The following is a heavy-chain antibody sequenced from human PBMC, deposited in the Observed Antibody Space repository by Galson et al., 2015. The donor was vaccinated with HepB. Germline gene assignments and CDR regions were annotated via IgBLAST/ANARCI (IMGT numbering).Heavy chain of an antibody. D-gene: IGHD3-3*01. CDR1: GFTFGDYA. V-gene: IGHV3-49*03. J-gene: IGHJ4*02. Sequence: SLRLSCAASGFTFGDYAMSWFRQAPGKGLEWVGFIRSKAYGGTTEYAASVKGRFTISRDDSKSIAYLQMNSLKTEDTAVYYCTRAGRITIFGVVIRPFDYWGQGTLVTVSS. CDR2: IRSKAYGGTT. CDR3: TRAGRITIFGVVIRPFDY.